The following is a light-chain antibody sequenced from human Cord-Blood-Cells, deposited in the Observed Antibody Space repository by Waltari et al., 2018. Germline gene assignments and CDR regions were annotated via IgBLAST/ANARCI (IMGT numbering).Light chain of an antibody. Sequence: SSELTQDPAVSVALGQTVRITCQGDSLRSYYASWYQQKQGQAPVLVIYGKNNRPSGIPDRFSGSSSGNTASSTITGAQAEDEADYYCNSRDSSGNHLVFGGGTKLTVL. CDR3: NSRDSSGNHLV. CDR1: SLRSYY. CDR2: GKN. V-gene: IGLV3-19*01. J-gene: IGLJ3*02.